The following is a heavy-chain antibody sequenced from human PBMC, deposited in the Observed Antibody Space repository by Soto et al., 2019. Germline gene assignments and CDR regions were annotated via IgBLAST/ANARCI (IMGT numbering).Heavy chain of an antibody. CDR3: ARANKRILTGYYSLDY. CDR2: ISSSSSYI. J-gene: IGHJ4*02. D-gene: IGHD3-9*01. Sequence: GGSLRLSCAASGFTFSSYSMNWVRQAPGKGLEWVSSISSSSSYIYYADSVKGRFTISRDNAKNSLYLRMNSLRAEDTAVYYCARANKRILTGYYSLDYWGQGTLVTVSS. V-gene: IGHV3-21*01. CDR1: GFTFSSYS.